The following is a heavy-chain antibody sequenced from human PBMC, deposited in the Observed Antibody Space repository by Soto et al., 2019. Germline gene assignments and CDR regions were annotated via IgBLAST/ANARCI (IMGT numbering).Heavy chain of an antibody. CDR3: ARATGTTDAFHV. V-gene: IGHV3-13*01. D-gene: IGHD3-9*01. Sequence: ETLRLSCAASGFTFSSYDMHWVRQATGKGLEWVSAIGTAGDTYYPGSVKGRFTISRENAKNSLYLQMNSLRAGDTAVYYCARATGTTDAFHVWGQGTMVTVSS. CDR1: GFTFSSYD. CDR2: IGTAGDT. J-gene: IGHJ3*01.